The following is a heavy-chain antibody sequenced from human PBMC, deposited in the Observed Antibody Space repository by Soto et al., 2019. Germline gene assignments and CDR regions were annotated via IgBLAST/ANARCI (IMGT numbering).Heavy chain of an antibody. CDR3: YHSAAAGLASYIDY. D-gene: IGHD6-13*01. Sequence: QITLKESGPTLVKPTQTLTLTCTFSGFSLSSTRLAVGWIRQPPGKALEWLALIYWDDDKRYSPFLKSRLTLTKDTAKNPMVLIMPNMGPVDTARNYGYHSAAAGLASYIDYWGQGTLVTVSS. CDR1: GFSLSSTRLA. J-gene: IGHJ4*02. V-gene: IGHV2-5*02. CDR2: IYWDDDK.